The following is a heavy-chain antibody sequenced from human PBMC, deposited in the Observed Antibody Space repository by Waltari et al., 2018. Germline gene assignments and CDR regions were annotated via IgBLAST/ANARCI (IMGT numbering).Heavy chain of an antibody. CDR3: ARDGSGSYYRIYYYYGMDV. V-gene: IGHV3-21*01. J-gene: IGHJ6*02. D-gene: IGHD3-10*01. CDR2: ISSSRSYI. CDR1: GFTFSSYS. Sequence: EVQLVESGGGLVKRGGSLRLSCAASGFTFSSYSMNWVRQAPGKGLEWVSSISSSRSYIYYADSVKGRFTISRDNAKNSLYLQMNSLRAEDTAVYYCARDGSGSYYRIYYYYGMDVWGQGTTVTVSS.